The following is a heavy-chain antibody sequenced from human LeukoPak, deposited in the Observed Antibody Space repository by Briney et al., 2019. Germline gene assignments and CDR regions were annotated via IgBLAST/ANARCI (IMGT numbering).Heavy chain of an antibody. Sequence: SSVHDSFQPSVYTFTEYYMHWLGQARGQGLAWMGRINPSRGGPIYAQQFEGRVTLIRDTSITPAFTEMSRPESEEPAMFFRARLLHCSDTSCYEDFWGQGTLVTVSS. V-gene: IGHV1-2*06. J-gene: IGHJ4*02. CDR2: INPSRGGP. CDR1: VYTFTEYY. CDR3: ARLLHCSDTSCYEDF. D-gene: IGHD2-2*01.